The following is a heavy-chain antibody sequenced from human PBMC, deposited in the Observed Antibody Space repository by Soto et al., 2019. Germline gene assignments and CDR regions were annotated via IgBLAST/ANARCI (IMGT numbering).Heavy chain of an antibody. D-gene: IGHD2-8*01. CDR3: ARGRDCTTGVCSYVFDF. V-gene: IGHV4-4*02. CDR2: IYHSGST. Sequence: QVQLQESGPGLVKPSGTLSLTCGVSGGSISSGNWWSWVRQPPGKGLEWIGEIYHSGSTNYNPSLKSRVTISVDKSKNQFSLKLSSVTAADTAVYYCARGRDCTTGVCSYVFDFWGQGTLVTVSS. J-gene: IGHJ4*02. CDR1: GGSISSGNW.